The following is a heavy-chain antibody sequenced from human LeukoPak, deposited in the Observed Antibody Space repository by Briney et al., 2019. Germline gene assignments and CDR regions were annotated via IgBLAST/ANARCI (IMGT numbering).Heavy chain of an antibody. CDR3: ARDSSGWYGGYLDY. J-gene: IGHJ4*02. CDR2: TNSDGSST. Sequence: GGSLRLSCAASGFTFSSYWMHRVRQGPGKGLVWVSYTNSDGSSTAYADSVKGRFTISRDNAKNTLYLQMNSLRAEDTAVYYCARDSSGWYGGYLDYWGQGSLVTVSS. CDR1: GFTFSSYW. V-gene: IGHV3-74*01. D-gene: IGHD6-19*01.